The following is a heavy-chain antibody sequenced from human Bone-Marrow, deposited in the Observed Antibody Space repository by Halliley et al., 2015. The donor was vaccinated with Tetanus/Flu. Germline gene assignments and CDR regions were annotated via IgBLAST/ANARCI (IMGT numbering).Heavy chain of an antibody. Sequence: FRQRPGKALEWIGYIYNSGSPYYNPSLKSPVTISIDTSKNQFSLKVSSVTAADSAGYYCARNQDFWTHRGKSMDVWDQGP. CDR3: ARNQDFWTHRGKSMDV. J-gene: IGHJ6*02. D-gene: IGHD3-3*01. V-gene: IGHV4-31*01. CDR2: IYNSGSP.